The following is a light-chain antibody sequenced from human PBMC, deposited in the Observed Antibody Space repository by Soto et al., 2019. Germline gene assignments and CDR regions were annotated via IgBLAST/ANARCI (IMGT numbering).Light chain of an antibody. V-gene: IGLV2-14*01. Sequence: ALTQPASVSGSPGQSMTISCTGTSSDVGGYNYVSWYQQHPGKAPKLMIYEVSNRPSGVSNRFSGSKSGNTASLTISGLQVEDEADYYCSSYTTSSTLVFGTGTKVTVL. CDR2: EVS. J-gene: IGLJ1*01. CDR1: SSDVGGYNY. CDR3: SSYTTSSTLV.